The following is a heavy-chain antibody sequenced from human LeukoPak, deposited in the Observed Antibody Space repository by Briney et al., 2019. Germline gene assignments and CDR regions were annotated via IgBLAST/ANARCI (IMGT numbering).Heavy chain of an antibody. V-gene: IGHV3-48*03. D-gene: IGHD1-26*01. J-gene: IGHJ4*02. CDR3: ARDESGSYSGYDY. CDR1: GFTFSSYE. Sequence: PGGSLRLSCAASGFTFSSYEMNWVRQAPGKGLEWVSYISSSGSTIYYADSVKGRFTISRDNAKNSLYLQMNSLRAEDTAVYYCARDESGSYSGYDYWGQGTLVTVSS. CDR2: ISSSGSTI.